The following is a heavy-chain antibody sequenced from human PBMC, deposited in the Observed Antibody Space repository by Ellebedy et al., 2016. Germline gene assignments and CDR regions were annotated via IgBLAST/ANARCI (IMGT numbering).Heavy chain of an antibody. J-gene: IGHJ5*02. CDR3: ARSGVPNRYDIWFDP. D-gene: IGHD1-1*01. CDR1: GFTFSTYW. V-gene: IGHV3-7*03. CDR2: IKQDESDK. Sequence: GESLKISCAASGFTFSTYWMSWVRQAPGKGLEWVASIKQDESDKKYVDPVKGRFTISRDNAKNSVSLQMNSLRAEDTAMYYCARSGVPNRYDIWFDPWGQGTLVTVSA.